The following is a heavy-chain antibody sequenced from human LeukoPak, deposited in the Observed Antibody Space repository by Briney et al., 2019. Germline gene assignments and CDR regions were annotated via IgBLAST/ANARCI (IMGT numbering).Heavy chain of an antibody. J-gene: IGHJ4*02. D-gene: IGHD6-13*01. CDR2: INWNSGSM. CDR3: AKDRAPAGNLFHY. CDR1: GFTFDGYA. Sequence: PGGSLRLSCAASGFTFDGYAMHWVRQAPGKGLEWVSSINWNSGSMGYADSVKGRFTISRDNARNSLYLQMNSLRVEDTALYYCAKDRAPAGNLFHYWGQGTLVSISS. V-gene: IGHV3-9*01.